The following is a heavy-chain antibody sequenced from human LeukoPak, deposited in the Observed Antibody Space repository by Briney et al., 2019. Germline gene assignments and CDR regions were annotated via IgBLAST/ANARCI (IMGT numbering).Heavy chain of an antibody. Sequence: SETLSLTCAVSGGSISSSNWWSWVRQPPGKGLEWIGEIYHSGSTNYNPSLKSRVTISVDTSKNQFSLKLSSVTAADTAVYYCARASMVRGAFFDYWGQGTLVTVSS. CDR1: GGSISSSNW. V-gene: IGHV4-4*02. CDR3: ARASMVRGAFFDY. J-gene: IGHJ4*02. CDR2: IYHSGST. D-gene: IGHD3-10*01.